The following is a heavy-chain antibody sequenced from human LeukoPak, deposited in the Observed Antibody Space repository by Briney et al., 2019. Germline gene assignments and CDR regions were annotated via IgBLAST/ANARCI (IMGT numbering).Heavy chain of an antibody. CDR1: EFTFRSYS. Sequence: PGGSLRLSCAGSEFTFRSYSMHWVRQAPGKGLEWVSSISGSSSDIYYADSVKGRFTISRDNSKNTLYLQMNSLRAEDTAVYYCATIVGATNGCHFDYWGQGTLVTVSS. CDR2: ISGSSSDI. CDR3: ATIVGATNGCHFDY. J-gene: IGHJ4*02. V-gene: IGHV3-21*04. D-gene: IGHD1-26*01.